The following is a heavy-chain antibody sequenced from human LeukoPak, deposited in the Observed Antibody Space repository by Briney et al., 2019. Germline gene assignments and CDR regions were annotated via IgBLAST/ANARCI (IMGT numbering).Heavy chain of an antibody. CDR2: ISSSGSTI. Sequence: GGSLRLSCAASGFTFSSYEMNWVRQAPGKGLEWVSYISSSGSTIYYADSVKGRFTISRDNAKNSLYLQMNSLRAEDTAVYYCARDPYYDFWSDYGTEAFDIWGQGTMVTVSS. J-gene: IGHJ3*02. D-gene: IGHD3-3*01. V-gene: IGHV3-48*03. CDR1: GFTFSSYE. CDR3: ARDPYYDFWSDYGTEAFDI.